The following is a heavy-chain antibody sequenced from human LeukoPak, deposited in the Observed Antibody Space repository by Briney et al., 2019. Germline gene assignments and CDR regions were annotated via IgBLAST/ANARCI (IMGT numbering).Heavy chain of an antibody. CDR1: GFTFSRHW. J-gene: IGHJ4*02. CDR2: IKHDGSEK. V-gene: IGHV3-7*01. Sequence: GGSLRLSCAASGFTFSRHWMTWVRQAPGKGLEWVANIKHDGSEKNYVDSVKGRFTISRDNSKNTLYLQMNSLRAEDTAVYYCARAADGSCSDYWGQGTLVTVSS. CDR3: ARAADGSCSDY. D-gene: IGHD2-15*01.